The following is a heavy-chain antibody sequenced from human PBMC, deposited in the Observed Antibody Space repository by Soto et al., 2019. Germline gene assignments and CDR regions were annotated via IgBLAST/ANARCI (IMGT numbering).Heavy chain of an antibody. CDR2: INHSGST. CDR3: AREPDSKEFGELL. J-gene: IGHJ4*02. Sequence: QVQLQQWGAGLLKPSETLSLTCAVYGGYFSGYYWSWIRQPPGKGLEWIGEINHSGSTNYNPSLKSRVTISVDTSKNQFSLKLSSVTAADTAVYYCAREPDSKEFGELLWGQGTLVTVSS. V-gene: IGHV4-34*01. CDR1: GGYFSGYY. D-gene: IGHD3-10*01.